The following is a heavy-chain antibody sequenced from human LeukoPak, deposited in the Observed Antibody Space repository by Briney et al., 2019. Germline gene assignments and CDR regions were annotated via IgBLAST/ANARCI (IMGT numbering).Heavy chain of an antibody. V-gene: IGHV1-24*01. CDR1: GYTLTELS. J-gene: IGHJ4*02. CDR2: FDPEDGET. Sequence: ASVKLSFKVSGYTLTELSMHWVRQAPGKGLEWMGGFDPEDGETIYAQKFQGRVTMTEDTSTDTAYMELSSLRSEDTAVYYCATPRSKDSGWTFDYWGQGAQVRVSS. D-gene: IGHD3-22*01. CDR3: ATPRSKDSGWTFDY.